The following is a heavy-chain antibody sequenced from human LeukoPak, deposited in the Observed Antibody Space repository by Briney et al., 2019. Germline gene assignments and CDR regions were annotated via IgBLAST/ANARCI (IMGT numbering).Heavy chain of an antibody. Sequence: GGSLRLSCAASGFTFSSYSMNWVRQAPGKGLEWVSAISGSGGSTYYADSVKGRFTISRDNSKNTLYLQMNSLRAEDTAVYYCAKAAAAVRLTFDYWGQGTLVTVSS. J-gene: IGHJ4*02. CDR3: AKAAAAVRLTFDY. D-gene: IGHD6-13*01. CDR2: ISGSGGST. V-gene: IGHV3-23*01. CDR1: GFTFSSYS.